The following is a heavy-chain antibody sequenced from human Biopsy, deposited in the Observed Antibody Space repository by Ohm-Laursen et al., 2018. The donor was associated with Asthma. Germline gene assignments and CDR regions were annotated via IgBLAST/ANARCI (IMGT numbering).Heavy chain of an antibody. D-gene: IGHD6-19*01. CDR3: ARCQVGYSSGWSLLLKKIYYSGMDV. Sequence: SVKVSCKAPGGTFSNFAISWVRQAPGQGLEWLGGIMTGFGTTNYAQKFQGRVTITADESTSTAYMEVTSLRSEDTAIYYCARCQVGYSSGWSLLLKKIYYSGMDVWGQGTAVTVSS. J-gene: IGHJ6*02. CDR2: IMTGFGTT. V-gene: IGHV1-69*13. CDR1: GGTFSNFA.